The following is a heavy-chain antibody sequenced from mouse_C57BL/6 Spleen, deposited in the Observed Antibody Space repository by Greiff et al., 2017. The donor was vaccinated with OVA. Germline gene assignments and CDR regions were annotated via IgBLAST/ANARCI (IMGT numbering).Heavy chain of an antibody. D-gene: IGHD1-1*01. CDR3: ARTYYYGSSYPYYFDY. V-gene: IGHV1-9*01. Sequence: QVQLQQSGAELMKPGASVKLSCKATGYTFTGYWIEWVNQRPGHGLEWIGEILPGSGSTNYNEKFKGKATFTADTSSNTAYMQLSSLTTEDSAIYYCARTYYYGSSYPYYFDYWGQGTTLTVSS. CDR2: ILPGSGST. CDR1: GYTFTGYW. J-gene: IGHJ2*01.